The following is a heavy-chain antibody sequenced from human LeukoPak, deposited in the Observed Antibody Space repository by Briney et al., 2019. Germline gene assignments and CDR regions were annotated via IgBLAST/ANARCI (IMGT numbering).Heavy chain of an antibody. D-gene: IGHD4/OR15-4a*01. V-gene: IGHV3-23*01. Sequence: PGGSLRLSCAASGVTFSSYAMSWVRQAPGKGLEWVSAISGSGGSTYYADSVKGRFTISRDNSKSTLYLQMNSLRAEDTAVYYCAKDKGPVGYGSKNWFDPWGQGTLVTVSS. CDR2: ISGSGGST. CDR3: AKDKGPVGYGSKNWFDP. J-gene: IGHJ5*02. CDR1: GVTFSSYA.